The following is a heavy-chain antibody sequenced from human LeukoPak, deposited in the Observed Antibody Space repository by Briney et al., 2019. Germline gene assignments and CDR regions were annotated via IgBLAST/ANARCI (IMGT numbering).Heavy chain of an antibody. CDR3: ARDREDYDILTGYQPFDY. D-gene: IGHD3-9*01. CDR2: INPNSGGT. V-gene: IGHV1-2*02. CDR1: GYTFTGYY. J-gene: IGHJ4*02. Sequence: ASVKVSCKASGYTFTGYYMHWVRQAPGQGLEWMGWINPNSGGTNYAQKFQGRVTMTRDTSISTAYMELSRLRSDDTAVYYCARDREDYDILTGYQPFDYWGQGTLVTVSS.